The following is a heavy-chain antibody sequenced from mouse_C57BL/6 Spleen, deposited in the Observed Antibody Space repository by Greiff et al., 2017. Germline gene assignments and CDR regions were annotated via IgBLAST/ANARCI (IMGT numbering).Heavy chain of an antibody. J-gene: IGHJ2*01. CDR2: IHPNSGST. CDR3: ARYDYDDGDYFDY. Sequence: QVQLQQPGAELVKPGASVKLSCKASGYTFTSYWMHWVKQRPGQGLEWIGMIHPNSGSTNYNEKFKSKATLTVDKSSSTAYMQLSSLTSEASAVYYCARYDYDDGDYFDYWGQGTTLTVSS. V-gene: IGHV1-64*01. CDR1: GYTFTSYW. D-gene: IGHD2-4*01.